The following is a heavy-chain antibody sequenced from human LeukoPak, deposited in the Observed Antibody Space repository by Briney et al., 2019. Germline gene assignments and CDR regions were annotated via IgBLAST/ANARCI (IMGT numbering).Heavy chain of an antibody. CDR3: ATDGAGFDT. CDR1: GFTFNDYD. Sequence: GGSLRLSCAASGFTFNDYDMSWIRQAPGKGLEWLSDINIGGTNTHYADSVKGRFTISRDNAKKSLYLEMNNLRAEDTAVYYCATDGAGFDTWGQGVLVTVSS. CDR2: INIGGTNT. V-gene: IGHV3-11*01. J-gene: IGHJ5*02.